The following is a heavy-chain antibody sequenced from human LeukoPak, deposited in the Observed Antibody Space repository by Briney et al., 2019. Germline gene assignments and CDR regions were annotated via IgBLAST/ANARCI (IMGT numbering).Heavy chain of an antibody. J-gene: IGHJ6*03. D-gene: IGHD2-21*02. CDR3: ARGVVTATFYYYMDV. V-gene: IGHV1-2*02. CDR1: GYTFTGYY. Sequence: ASVKVSCKPSGYTFTGYYMHWVRQAPGQGLEWMGWINPSSGGTNYPQKFQGRVTMTRDTSLSTAYMELSGLRSDDTAVYYCARGVVTATFYYYMDVWDKGTTVTVSS. CDR2: INPSSGGT.